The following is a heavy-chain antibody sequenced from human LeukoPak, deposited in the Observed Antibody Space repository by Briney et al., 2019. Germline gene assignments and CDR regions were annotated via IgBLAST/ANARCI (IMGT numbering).Heavy chain of an antibody. CDR1: GFTFRTYA. V-gene: IGHV3-23*01. Sequence: GGSLRLSCAASGFTFRTYAMSWVRQAPGKGLEWVSGISDSGGSTYYADSVKGRFTISRDNSKNTLYLQMNSLRAEDTAVYYCAKDPPGIAVAPPDYWGQGTLVTVSS. J-gene: IGHJ4*02. CDR2: ISDSGGST. D-gene: IGHD6-19*01. CDR3: AKDPPGIAVAPPDY.